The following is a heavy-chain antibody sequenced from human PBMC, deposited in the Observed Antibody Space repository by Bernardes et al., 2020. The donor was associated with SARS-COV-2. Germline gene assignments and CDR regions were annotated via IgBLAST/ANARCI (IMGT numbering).Heavy chain of an antibody. Sequence: ASVKVSCKASGYTFTGYYMHWVRQAPGQGLEWMGWINPNSGVTKFAQNFQGRLTMTRDTSISTAYMELTRLRSDDTAVYYCAKDPATVIKMPAEHFQHWGQGTLVTVSS. CDR2: INPNSGVT. J-gene: IGHJ1*01. CDR3: AKDPATVIKMPAEHFQH. CDR1: GYTFTGYY. V-gene: IGHV1-2*02. D-gene: IGHD4-17*01.